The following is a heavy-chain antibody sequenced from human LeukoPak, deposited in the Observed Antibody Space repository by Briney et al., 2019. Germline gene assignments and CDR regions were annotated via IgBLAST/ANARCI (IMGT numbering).Heavy chain of an antibody. CDR3: ARSGSGYDFWSGPYGMDV. Sequence: ASVKVSCKPSVYTFTSYDINWVRPATGQGLEWMGWMNPNRGNTGYAQKLQGRVTMTRNTSISTAYMELSSLRSEHTAVYYCARSGSGYDFWSGPYGMDVWGQGTTVTVSS. V-gene: IGHV1-8*01. D-gene: IGHD3-3*01. CDR1: VYTFTSYD. J-gene: IGHJ6*02. CDR2: MNPNRGNT.